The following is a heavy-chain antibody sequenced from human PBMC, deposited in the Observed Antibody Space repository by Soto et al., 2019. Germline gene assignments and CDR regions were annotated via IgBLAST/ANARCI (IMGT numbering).Heavy chain of an antibody. CDR2: INAGNGDT. V-gene: IGHV1-3*01. D-gene: IGHD3-3*01. Sequence: QVQLVQSGAEVKKPGASVKVSCKASGYTVTNYAMQWVRQAPGQGLEWMGWINAGNGDTKYSQQFQDRLTITRDTSASTTYMELSSLRSEDTGVYYCTRGIWSARFQAYYMDVWGKGTAVTVSS. CDR1: GYTVTNYA. J-gene: IGHJ6*03. CDR3: TRGIWSARFQAYYMDV.